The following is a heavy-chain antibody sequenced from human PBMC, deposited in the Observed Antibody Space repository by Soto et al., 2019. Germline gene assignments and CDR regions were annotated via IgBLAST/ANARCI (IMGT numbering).Heavy chain of an antibody. D-gene: IGHD3-10*01. Sequence: SETLSLTCTVSGGSICSGGYYWSWIRQHPGKGLEWIGYIYYSGSTYYNPSLKSRVTISVDTSKNQFSLKLSSVTAADTAVYYCARESEFPSGYGMDVWGQGTTVTVSS. V-gene: IGHV4-31*03. CDR2: IYYSGST. J-gene: IGHJ6*02. CDR1: GGSICSGGYY. CDR3: ARESEFPSGYGMDV.